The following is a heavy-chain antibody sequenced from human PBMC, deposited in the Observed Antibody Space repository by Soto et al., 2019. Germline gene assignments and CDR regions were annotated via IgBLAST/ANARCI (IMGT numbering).Heavy chain of an antibody. CDR1: GFTFSSYG. D-gene: IGHD2-8*01. J-gene: IGHJ6*02. V-gene: IGHV3-33*01. CDR3: ARDRVMVYADPPFYYYYGMDV. CDR2: IWYDGSNK. Sequence: QVQLVESGGGVVQPGRSLRLSCAASGFTFSSYGMHWVRQAPGKGLEWVAVIWYDGSNKDYADSVTGRFTISRDNSQDTLYLQMNSMSAEDTAVYYCARDRVMVYADPPFYYYYGMDVWGQGTTVTVSS.